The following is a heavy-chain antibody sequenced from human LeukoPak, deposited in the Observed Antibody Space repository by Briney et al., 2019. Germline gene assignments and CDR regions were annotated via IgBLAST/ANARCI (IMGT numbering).Heavy chain of an antibody. CDR1: GFLFSNSW. CDR2: INLDGSER. Sequence: GGSLSLSCEASGFLFSNSWMSWVRQAPGKGLEWVANINLDGSERNYVDSVKGRLTISRDNAKDSPYLQMNGLRAEDTAVYFCVRDRGYSSFDYWGQGTLVTVSS. V-gene: IGHV3-7*03. J-gene: IGHJ4*02. CDR3: VRDRGYSSFDY. D-gene: IGHD3-22*01.